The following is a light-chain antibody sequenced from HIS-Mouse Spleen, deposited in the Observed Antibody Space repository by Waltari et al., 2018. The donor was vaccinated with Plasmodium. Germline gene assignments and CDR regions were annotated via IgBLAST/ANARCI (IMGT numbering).Light chain of an antibody. CDR1: QSVLYSSNNKNY. V-gene: IGKV4-1*01. J-gene: IGKJ2*01. Sequence: DLVMTQSPDSLPASLCHRTTINYMSSQSVLYSSNNKNYLAWYQQKPGQPPKLLIYWASTRDSGVPDRFSGSGSGTDFTLTISSLQSEDVAVYYCQQYYSTPYTFGQGTKLEIK. CDR3: QQYYSTPYT. CDR2: WAS.